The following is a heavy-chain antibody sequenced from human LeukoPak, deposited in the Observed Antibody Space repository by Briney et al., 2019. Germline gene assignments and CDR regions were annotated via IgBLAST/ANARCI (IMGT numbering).Heavy chain of an antibody. D-gene: IGHD2-15*01. V-gene: IGHV4-34*01. CDR2: INHSGST. Sequence: PSETLSLTCAVYGGSFSGYYWSWIRQPPGKGLEWIGEINHSGSTNYNPSLKSRVTISVDTSKNQFSLKLSSVTAADTAVYYCAKQPRFCSGGSCYSHWDFDLWGRGTLVTVSS. CDR1: GGSFSGYY. J-gene: IGHJ2*01. CDR3: AKQPRFCSGGSCYSHWDFDL.